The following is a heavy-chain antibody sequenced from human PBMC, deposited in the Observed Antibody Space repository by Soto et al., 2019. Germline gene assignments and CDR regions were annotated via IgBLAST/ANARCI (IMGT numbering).Heavy chain of an antibody. CDR2: ISSSSSYI. J-gene: IGHJ3*02. CDR3: ARDPLVGATDDDAFDI. CDR1: GFTFSSYS. D-gene: IGHD1-26*01. V-gene: IGHV3-21*01. Sequence: ESGGGLVKPGGSLRLSCAASGFTFSSYSMNWVRQAPGKGLEWVSSISSSSSYIYYADSVKGRFTISRDNAKNSLYLQMNSLRAEDTAVYYCARDPLVGATDDDAFDIWGQGTMVTVSS.